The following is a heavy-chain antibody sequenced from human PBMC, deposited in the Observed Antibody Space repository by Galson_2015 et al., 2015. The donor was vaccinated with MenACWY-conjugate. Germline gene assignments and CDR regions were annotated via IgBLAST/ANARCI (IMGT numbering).Heavy chain of an antibody. CDR3: ARQPYLGYYYDSSGHPD. Sequence: SGAEVKKPGESLTISCQGSGYSFTSYWIGWVRQMPGKGLEWMGIIYPGDSDTRYSPSFQGQVTISADKSISTAYLQWSSLKASDTAMYYCARQPYLGYYYDSSGHPDWGQGTLVTVSS. CDR1: GYSFTSYW. V-gene: IGHV5-51*01. D-gene: IGHD3-22*01. J-gene: IGHJ4*02. CDR2: IYPGDSDT.